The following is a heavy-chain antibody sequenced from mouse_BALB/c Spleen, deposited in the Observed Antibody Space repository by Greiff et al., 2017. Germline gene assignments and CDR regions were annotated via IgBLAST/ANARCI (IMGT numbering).Heavy chain of an antibody. CDR1: GFTFSSYA. J-gene: IGHJ2*01. Sequence: EVKLMESGGGLVKPGGSLKLSCAASGFTFSSYAMSWVRQTPEKRLEWVASISSGGSTYYPDSVKGRFTISRDNARNILYLQMSSLRSEDTAMYYCARGGAYDYHYFDYWGQGTTLTVSS. V-gene: IGHV5-6-5*01. D-gene: IGHD2-4*01. CDR2: ISSGGST. CDR3: ARGGAYDYHYFDY.